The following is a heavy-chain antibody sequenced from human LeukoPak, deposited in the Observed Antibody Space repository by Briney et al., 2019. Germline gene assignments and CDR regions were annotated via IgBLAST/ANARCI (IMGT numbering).Heavy chain of an antibody. CDR1: GFTFSNYA. Sequence: GGSLRLSCAASGFTFSNYAMSWVRQVPRRGMEWVSTISSRGDSTYEADSEKGRFTISRDNSKNSLYLQMHSVRAEDRAVYYCAKGQRPDITVAHTVEKWGQGTLVTVPS. CDR3: AKGQRPDITVAHTVEK. V-gene: IGHV3-23*01. J-gene: IGHJ4*02. D-gene: IGHD6-19*01. CDR2: ISSRGDST.